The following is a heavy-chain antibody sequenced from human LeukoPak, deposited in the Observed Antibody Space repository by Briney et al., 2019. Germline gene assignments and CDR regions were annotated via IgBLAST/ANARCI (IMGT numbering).Heavy chain of an antibody. CDR3: ARGWDIVVVVAAGTFDY. CDR2: INHSGST. Sequence: PSETLSLTCAVYGGSFSGYYWSWIRQPPGKGLEWIGEINHSGSTNYNPSLKSRVIISVDTSKNQFSLKLSSVTAADTAVYYCARGWDIVVVVAAGTFDYWGQGTLVTVSS. CDR1: GGSFSGYY. D-gene: IGHD2-15*01. J-gene: IGHJ4*02. V-gene: IGHV4-34*01.